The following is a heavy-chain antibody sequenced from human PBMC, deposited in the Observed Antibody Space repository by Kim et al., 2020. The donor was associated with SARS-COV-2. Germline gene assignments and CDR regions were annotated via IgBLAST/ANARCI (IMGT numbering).Heavy chain of an antibody. D-gene: IGHD6-13*01. CDR1: GFTFSSYG. CDR2: IWYDGSNK. CDR3: ARDMSSSSWIDAFDI. Sequence: GGSLRLSCAASGFTFSSYGMHWVRQAPGKGLEWVAVIWYDGSNKYYADSVKGRFTISRDNSKNTLYLQMNSLRAEDTAVYYCARDMSSSSWIDAFDIWGQGTMVTVSS. V-gene: IGHV3-33*01. J-gene: IGHJ3*02.